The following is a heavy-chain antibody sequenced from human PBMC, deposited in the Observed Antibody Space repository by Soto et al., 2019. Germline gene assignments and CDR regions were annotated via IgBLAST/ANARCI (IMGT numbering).Heavy chain of an antibody. J-gene: IGHJ5*02. V-gene: IGHV1-69*13. CDR1: GGTFSSYA. Sequence: SVKVSCKASGGTFSSYAISWGRQAPGQGLEWMGGIIPIFGTANYAQKFQGRVTITADESTTTAYMELSSLRSEDTAVYYCARDWTRRGYSYDWFDPWGKGTLVTVSS. D-gene: IGHD5-18*01. CDR3: ARDWTRRGYSYDWFDP. CDR2: IIPIFGTA.